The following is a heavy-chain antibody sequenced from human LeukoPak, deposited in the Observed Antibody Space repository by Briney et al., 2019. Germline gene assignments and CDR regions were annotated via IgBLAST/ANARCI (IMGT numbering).Heavy chain of an antibody. Sequence: QTGGSLRLSCAASGFTFSSYSMNWVRQAPGKGLDWFSYISSSSSTIYYADSVKGRFTISRDNAKNSLYLQVNSLSVEDTALYYCARAQTYGDSRLLLDYWGQGTLVTVSS. CDR2: ISSSSSTI. J-gene: IGHJ4*02. CDR1: GFTFSSYS. V-gene: IGHV3-48*01. CDR3: ARAQTYGDSRLLLDY. D-gene: IGHD4-17*01.